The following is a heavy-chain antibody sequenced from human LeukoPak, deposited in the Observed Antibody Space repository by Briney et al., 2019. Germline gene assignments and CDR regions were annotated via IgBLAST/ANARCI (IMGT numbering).Heavy chain of an antibody. CDR2: IYTSGST. J-gene: IGHJ6*03. Sequence: PSQTLSLTCEVSGDSLSSGGYSWSWIRQPAGKGLEWIGRIYTSGSTNYNPSLKSRVTMSVDTSKNQFSLKLSSVTAADTAVYYCARDSRGYGSGSYIPQPHYYYYMDVWGKGTTVTISS. CDR3: ARDSRGYGSGSYIPQPHYYYYMDV. CDR1: GDSLSSGGYS. D-gene: IGHD3-10*01. V-gene: IGHV4-61*02.